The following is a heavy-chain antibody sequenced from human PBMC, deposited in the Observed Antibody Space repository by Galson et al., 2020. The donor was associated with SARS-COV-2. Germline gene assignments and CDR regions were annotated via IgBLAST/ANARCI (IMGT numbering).Heavy chain of an antibody. D-gene: IGHD4-17*01. CDR1: GFTFDDYG. CDR2: ITWNGGST. CDR3: ASVGADGYGDYVGPEDYCYYCIDV. J-gene: IGHJ6*03. V-gene: IGHV3-20*04. Sequence: GGSLRLSCAASGFTFDDYGMSWVRQAPGKGLEWVAGITWNGGSTSYADSVNGRFTISRDKAKNSLYLQMNRLRAEDTALYYCASVGADGYGDYVGPEDYCYYCIDVWGKGTMVTVSS.